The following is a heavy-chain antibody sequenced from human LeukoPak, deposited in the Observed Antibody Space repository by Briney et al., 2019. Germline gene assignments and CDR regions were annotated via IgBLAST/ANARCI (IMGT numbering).Heavy chain of an antibody. CDR1: GGSISSSSYY. J-gene: IGHJ5*02. D-gene: IGHD5-18*01. Sequence: SETLSLTCTVSGGSISSSSYYWGWIRQPPGKGLEWIGSIYYSGSTYYNPSLKSRVTISVDTSKNQFSLKLSSVTAADTAVYYCAREGGYSYGLEWFDPWGQGTLVTVSS. CDR2: IYYSGST. V-gene: IGHV4-39*07. CDR3: AREGGYSYGLEWFDP.